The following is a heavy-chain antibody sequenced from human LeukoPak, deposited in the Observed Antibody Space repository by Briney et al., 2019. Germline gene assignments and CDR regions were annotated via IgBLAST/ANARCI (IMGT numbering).Heavy chain of an antibody. CDR1: GYTFTSYG. CDR3: ARVRGLRYFDWLSVPFDY. D-gene: IGHD3-9*01. Sequence: GASVKVSCKASGYTFTSYGISWVRQAPGQGLEWMGWISAYNGNTNYAQKLQGRVTMTTDTSTSTAYMELRSLRSDDTAVYYCARVRGLRYFDWLSVPFDYWGQGTLVTVSS. J-gene: IGHJ4*02. CDR2: ISAYNGNT. V-gene: IGHV1-18*01.